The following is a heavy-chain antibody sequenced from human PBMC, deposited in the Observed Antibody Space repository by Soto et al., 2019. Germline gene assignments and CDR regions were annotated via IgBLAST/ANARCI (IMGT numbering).Heavy chain of an antibody. Sequence: QVQLVQSGAEVKKPGASVKVSCKASVYTFTSYDINWVRQATGQGLEWMGWMNPNSGNTGYAQKFQGRVTMTSNTSISTAYMELSSLRSEYTDVYYCARGRLGHCSGGSCPDYWGQGTLVTVSS. CDR1: VYTFTSYD. J-gene: IGHJ4*02. D-gene: IGHD2-15*01. V-gene: IGHV1-8*01. CDR3: ARGRLGHCSGGSCPDY. CDR2: MNPNSGNT.